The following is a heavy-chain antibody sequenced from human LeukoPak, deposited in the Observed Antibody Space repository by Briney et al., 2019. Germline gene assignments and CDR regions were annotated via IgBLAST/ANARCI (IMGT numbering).Heavy chain of an antibody. Sequence: ASVKVSCKASGYTFTGYYMHWVRQAAGQGLEWMGWINPNSGGTKYAQKFQGRVTMTRDTTISTAYMELSRLRSDDTAVYYCARDGDAGAFDIWGQGTMVTVSS. CDR1: GYTFTGYY. J-gene: IGHJ3*02. D-gene: IGHD7-27*01. CDR2: INPNSGGT. CDR3: ARDGDAGAFDI. V-gene: IGHV1-2*02.